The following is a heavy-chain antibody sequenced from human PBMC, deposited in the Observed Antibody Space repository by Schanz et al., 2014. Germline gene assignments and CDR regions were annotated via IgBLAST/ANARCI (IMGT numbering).Heavy chain of an antibody. V-gene: IGHV1-46*03. CDR3: ARGGFFDSNSIDS. D-gene: IGHD3-22*01. Sequence: QVQLVQSGAEVKKPGVSVKVSCKASGYTFTTYYIHWVRQAPGQGLEWMGKINPSSGTTRIAQNCQGRLTVTRDTSTSTESMELSSLRSEDTADYYCARGGFFDSNSIDSWGQGTLVTVSS. CDR2: INPSSGTT. CDR1: GYTFTTYY. J-gene: IGHJ4*02.